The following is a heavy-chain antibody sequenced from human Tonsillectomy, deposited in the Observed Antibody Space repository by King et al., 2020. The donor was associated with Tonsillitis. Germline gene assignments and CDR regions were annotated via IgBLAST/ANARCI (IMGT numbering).Heavy chain of an antibody. V-gene: IGHV3-30*01. CDR1: GFPFCSCA. J-gene: IGHJ4*02. D-gene: IGHD6-19*01. CDR3: ADGQWLVSYPMDY. CDR2: ISYYGSNK. Sequence: VQLVESGGGVVQPGRSLRLSCAASGFPFCSCAMHGVRQAPGKGLVWGAGISYYGSNKYYADSVKGRSTISRDNSKNTLYLQMNSLRTVEPAGYFWADGQWLVSYPMDYWGQGTLVTVSS.